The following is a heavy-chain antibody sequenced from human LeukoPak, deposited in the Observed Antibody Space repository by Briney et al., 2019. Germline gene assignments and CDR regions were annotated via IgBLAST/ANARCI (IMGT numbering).Heavy chain of an antibody. D-gene: IGHD2-2*01. J-gene: IGHJ4*02. CDR3: ARAVVVPAATLYYFDY. Sequence: SETLSLTCAVYGGSFSGYYWSWIRQPAGKGLEWIGRIYTSGSTNYNPSLKSRVTISVDTSKNQFSLKLSSVTAADTAVYYCARAVVVPAATLYYFDYWGQGTLVTVSS. V-gene: IGHV4-59*10. CDR2: IYTSGST. CDR1: GGSFSGYY.